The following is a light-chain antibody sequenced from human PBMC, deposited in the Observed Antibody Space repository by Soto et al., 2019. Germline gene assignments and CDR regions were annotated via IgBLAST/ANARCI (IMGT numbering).Light chain of an antibody. Sequence: DIQMTQSPSSLSASVGDRVTITCQASQDITNSLNWYQQKPGKAPNLLIFDASNLDAGVPSRFSGSGSGTYFTFTIHSLQPEDVATYYCQQYDHLSLTFGGGTKVDNK. V-gene: IGKV1-33*01. CDR3: QQYDHLSLT. CDR2: DAS. CDR1: QDITNS. J-gene: IGKJ4*01.